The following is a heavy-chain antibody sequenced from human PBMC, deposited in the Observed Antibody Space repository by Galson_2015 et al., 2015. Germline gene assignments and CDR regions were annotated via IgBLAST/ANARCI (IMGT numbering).Heavy chain of an antibody. CDR2: IYWDDDK. V-gene: IGHV2-5*02. Sequence: PALVKPTQTLTLTCTFSGFSLSTSGVGVGWIRQPPGKALEWLALIYWDDDKRYSPSLKSRLTITKDTSKNQVVLTMTNMDPVDTATYYCAHNQRYDILTGYYPGGYYFDYWGQGTLVTVSS. D-gene: IGHD3-9*01. CDR1: GFSLSTSGVG. CDR3: AHNQRYDILTGYYPGGYYFDY. J-gene: IGHJ4*02.